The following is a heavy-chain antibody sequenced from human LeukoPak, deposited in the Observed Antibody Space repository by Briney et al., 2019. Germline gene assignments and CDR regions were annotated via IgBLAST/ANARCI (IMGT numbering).Heavy chain of an antibody. CDR1: GFTFSSYA. V-gene: IGHV3-23*01. Sequence: PGGSLRLSCAASGFTFSSYAMSWVRQAPGKGLEWVSAISGSGGSTYYADSVKGPFTISRDNSKNTLYLQMNSLRAEDTAVYYCAKDQNRYYDSSGYPFDYWGQGTLVTVSS. D-gene: IGHD3-22*01. CDR3: AKDQNRYYDSSGYPFDY. J-gene: IGHJ4*02. CDR2: ISGSGGST.